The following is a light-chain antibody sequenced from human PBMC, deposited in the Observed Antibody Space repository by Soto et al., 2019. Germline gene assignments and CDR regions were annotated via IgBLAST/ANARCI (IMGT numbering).Light chain of an antibody. V-gene: IGKV1-5*01. Sequence: DIQMTQSPSTLSASVGDTVIITCRASESIDNWLAWYQQKPGKAPKLLIFAASTLVRGVPSRFSGRGSGTEFTLTISSLQADDYATFYCQQYHTDWTFGQGTKV. CDR2: AAS. J-gene: IGKJ1*01. CDR3: QQYHTDWT. CDR1: ESIDNW.